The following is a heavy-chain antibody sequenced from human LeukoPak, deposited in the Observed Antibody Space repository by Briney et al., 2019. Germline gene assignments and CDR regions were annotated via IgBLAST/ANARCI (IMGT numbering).Heavy chain of an antibody. D-gene: IGHD2-15*01. V-gene: IGHV3-30-3*02. Sequence: QPGRSLRLSCAASGFTFSSYAMHWVRQAPGKGLEWVAVISYDGSNKYYADSVKGRFTISRDNSKNTLYLQMNSLRAEDTAVYYCAKELLELDYWGQGTLVTVSS. CDR2: ISYDGSNK. J-gene: IGHJ4*02. CDR3: AKELLELDY. CDR1: GFTFSSYA.